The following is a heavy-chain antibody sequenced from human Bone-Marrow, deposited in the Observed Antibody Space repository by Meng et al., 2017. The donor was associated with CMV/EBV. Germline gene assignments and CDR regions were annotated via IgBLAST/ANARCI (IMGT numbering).Heavy chain of an antibody. Sequence: FSSYSMNWVRQAPGKGLEWVSSISSSSSYTYYADSVKGRFTISRDNAKNSLYLQMNSLRAEDTAVYYCARGTGYSSSWYPNYWYVDLWGRGTLVTVSS. V-gene: IGHV3-21*01. CDR1: FSSYS. CDR2: ISSSSSYT. J-gene: IGHJ2*01. CDR3: ARGTGYSSSWYPNYWYVDL. D-gene: IGHD6-13*01.